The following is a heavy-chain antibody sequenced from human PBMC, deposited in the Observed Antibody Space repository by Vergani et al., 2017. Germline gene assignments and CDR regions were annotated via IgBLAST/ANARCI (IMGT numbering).Heavy chain of an antibody. V-gene: IGHV3-33*08. CDR3: ARVQQWLDPAWMDV. CDR2: IWYDGSNK. D-gene: IGHD6-19*01. CDR1: GFTFSSYG. J-gene: IGHJ6*02. Sequence: VQLVESGGGLVQPGGSLRLSCSASGFTFSSYGMHWVRQAPGKGLEWVAVIWYDGSNKYYADSWKGRFTISRDNSKNTLYLQMNSLRGEDTAVYYCARVQQWLDPAWMDVWGQGTTVSVSS.